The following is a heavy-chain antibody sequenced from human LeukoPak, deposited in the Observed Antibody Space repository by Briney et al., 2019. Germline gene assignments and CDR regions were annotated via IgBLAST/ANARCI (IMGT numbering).Heavy chain of an antibody. V-gene: IGHV3-15*07. J-gene: IGHJ4*02. CDR1: GFSFSNAW. CDR2: MKSKAVGGTT. CDR3: ATWDHDILPGSPV. Sequence: GGSLRLSCAASGFSFSNAWMNWVRQAPGKGLEWVGRMKSKAVGGTTDYAAPVKGRFTISRDDSKNTLYLQMNSLKTEDTAVYYCATWDHDILPGSPVWGQGTLVTVSS. D-gene: IGHD3-9*01.